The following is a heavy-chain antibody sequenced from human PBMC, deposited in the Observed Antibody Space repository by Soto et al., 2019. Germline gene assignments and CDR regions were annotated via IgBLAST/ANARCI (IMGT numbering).Heavy chain of an antibody. D-gene: IGHD6-19*01. CDR3: ARGIAVAELGY. Sequence: SETLSLTCTVSGGSINSSYWSWIRKPPGKGLEYIGYIHYSGSTNYNPSLKSRVTISVDTSKNQFSLKLSSVTAADTAVYYCARGIAVAELGYWGQGTLVTVSS. J-gene: IGHJ4*02. CDR2: IHYSGST. V-gene: IGHV4-59*01. CDR1: GGSINSSY.